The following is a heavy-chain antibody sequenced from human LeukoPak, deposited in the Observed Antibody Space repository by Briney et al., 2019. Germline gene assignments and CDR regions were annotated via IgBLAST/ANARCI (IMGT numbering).Heavy chain of an antibody. CDR3: ARTSYYDSSGYYLPY. Sequence: SETLSLTCAVYGGSFSDYYWSWIRQPPGKGLEWIGEINHSGNTNYNPSLKSRVTISVDTSKNQFSLKLSSVTAADTALYYCARTSYYDSSGYYLPYWGQRTLVTVSS. V-gene: IGHV4-34*01. CDR1: GGSFSDYY. D-gene: IGHD3-22*01. CDR2: INHSGNT. J-gene: IGHJ4*02.